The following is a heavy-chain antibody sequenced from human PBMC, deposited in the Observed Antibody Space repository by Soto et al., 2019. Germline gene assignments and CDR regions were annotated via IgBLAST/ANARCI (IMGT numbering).Heavy chain of an antibody. CDR2: ISSSGSTI. CDR1: GFTFSSYE. V-gene: IGHV3-48*03. D-gene: IGHD1-1*01. Sequence: EVQLVESGGGLVQPGGSLRLSCAASGFTFSSYEMNWVRQAPGKGLEWVSYISSSGSTIYYADSVKGRFTISRDNAKNSLYLQMNSLRAEDTAVYYCARAGWNDVSPAFDIWGQGTMVTVSS. J-gene: IGHJ3*02. CDR3: ARAGWNDVSPAFDI.